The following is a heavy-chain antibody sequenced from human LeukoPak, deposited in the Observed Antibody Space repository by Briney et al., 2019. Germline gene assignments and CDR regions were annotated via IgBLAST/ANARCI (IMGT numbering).Heavy chain of an antibody. D-gene: IGHD2-15*01. J-gene: IGHJ4*02. Sequence: PSETLSLTCAVFGGSFSDFYRSWIRQTPGKGLEWIGEVDHTGGTKYNSSLKSRVTISVDTSKNQFSLKLSSVTAADTAVYYCARGKYYCSGDSCSPPFDYWGRGALVTVSS. CDR3: ARGKYYCSGDSCSPPFDY. V-gene: IGHV4-34*01. CDR1: GGSFSDFY. CDR2: VDHTGGT.